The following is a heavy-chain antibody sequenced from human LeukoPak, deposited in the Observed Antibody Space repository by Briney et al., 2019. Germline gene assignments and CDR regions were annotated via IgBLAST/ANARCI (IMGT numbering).Heavy chain of an antibody. CDR3: ARVDEDGFDY. Sequence: GASVKVSCKGSGYTFSSYGISWVRQAPGQGLEWMGWISTYNGNTNYAQKLQGRATMTTDTSTSTAYMELRSLRSDDTAVYYCARVDEDGFDYWGQGTLVTVSS. CDR2: ISTYNGNT. V-gene: IGHV1-18*01. J-gene: IGHJ4*02. CDR1: GYTFSSYG.